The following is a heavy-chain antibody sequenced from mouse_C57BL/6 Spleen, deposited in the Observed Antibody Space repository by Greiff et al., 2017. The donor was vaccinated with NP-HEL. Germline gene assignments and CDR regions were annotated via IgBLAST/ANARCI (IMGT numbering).Heavy chain of an antibody. CDR3: ARREIYYAMDY. CDR2: IYPGDGDT. V-gene: IGHV1-82*01. CDR1: GYAFSSSW. J-gene: IGHJ4*01. Sequence: VQLQQSGPELVKPGASVKISCKASGYAFSSSWMNWVKQRPGKGLEWIGRIYPGDGDTNYNGKFKGKATLTADKSSSTAYMQLSSLTSEDSAVYFCARREIYYAMDYWGQGTSVTVSS.